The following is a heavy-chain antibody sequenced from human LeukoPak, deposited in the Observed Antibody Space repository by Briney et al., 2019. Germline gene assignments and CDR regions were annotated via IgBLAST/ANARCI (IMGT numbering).Heavy chain of an antibody. CDR2: IYHSGST. D-gene: IGHD5/OR15-5a*01. Sequence: SETLSLTCAVYGGPFSGYYWTWIRQPPGKGLEWIGEIYHSGSTNHNPSLKSRVNISVDKSKNQFSLKLSSVTAADTAVYFCARDLQQCLAFSRAYFDLWGRGTLVTVSS. CDR3: ARDLQQCLAFSRAYFDL. V-gene: IGHV4-34*01. J-gene: IGHJ2*01. CDR1: GGPFSGYY.